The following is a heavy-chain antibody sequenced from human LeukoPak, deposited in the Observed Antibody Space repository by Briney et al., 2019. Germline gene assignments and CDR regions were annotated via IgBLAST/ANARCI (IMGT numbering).Heavy chain of an antibody. D-gene: IGHD5-18*01. Sequence: GGSLRLSCAASGXXFXXXTXXXXXXAXGXXLXXVSSIXSSSTFIYYADSVKGRFTISRDNAKNSLYLQMNSLRAEDTAVYYCARQGYSYGGFDYWGQGTLVTVSS. CDR2: IXSSSTFI. CDR3: ARQGYSYGGFDY. V-gene: IGHV3-21*01. CDR1: GXXFXXXT. J-gene: IGHJ4*02.